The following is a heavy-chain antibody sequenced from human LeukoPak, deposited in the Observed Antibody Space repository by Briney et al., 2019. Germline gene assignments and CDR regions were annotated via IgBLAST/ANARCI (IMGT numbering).Heavy chain of an antibody. D-gene: IGHD3-3*01. J-gene: IGHJ6*02. CDR1: GFTFSSYA. V-gene: IGHV3-30-3*01. Sequence: GGSLRLSCAASGFTFSSYAMHWVRQAPGKGLEWVAVISYDGSNKYYADSVKGRFTISRDNSKNTLYLQMNSLRAEDTAVYYCARALWSGYIYYYGMDVWGQGTTVTVSS. CDR2: ISYDGSNK. CDR3: ARALWSGYIYYYGMDV.